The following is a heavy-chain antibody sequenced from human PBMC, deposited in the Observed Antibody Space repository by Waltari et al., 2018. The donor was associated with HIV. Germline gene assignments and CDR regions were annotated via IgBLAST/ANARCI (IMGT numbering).Heavy chain of an antibody. J-gene: IGHJ5*02. D-gene: IGHD3-10*01. CDR3: AKGWSGLLWFGEFLSWFDP. Sequence: EVQLLESGGGLVQPGGSLRLSCAASGFTFSSYAMSWVRQAPGKGLEWVSAISGSGGSTYYADSVKGRFTISRDNSKNTLYLQMNSLRAEDTAVYYCAKGWSGLLWFGEFLSWFDPWGQGTLVTVSS. CDR1: GFTFSSYA. CDR2: ISGSGGST. V-gene: IGHV3-23*01.